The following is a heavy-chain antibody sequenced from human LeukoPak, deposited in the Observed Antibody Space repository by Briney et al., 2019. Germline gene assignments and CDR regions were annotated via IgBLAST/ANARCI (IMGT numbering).Heavy chain of an antibody. Sequence: GGSLRLSCAASGFTFSSYSMNWVRQAPGKGLEGVSYISSSSNTIYYADSVKGRFTISRDKAKKSLYLHMNSLRAEDTDVYYCARLPVVPAAIIYYYYYYMDVWGKGTTVTVSS. CDR1: GFTFSSYS. CDR2: ISSSSNTI. D-gene: IGHD2-2*01. V-gene: IGHV3-48*01. CDR3: ARLPVVPAAIIYYYYYYMDV. J-gene: IGHJ6*03.